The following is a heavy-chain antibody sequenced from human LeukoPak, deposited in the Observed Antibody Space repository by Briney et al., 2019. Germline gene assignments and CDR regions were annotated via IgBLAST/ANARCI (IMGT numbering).Heavy chain of an antibody. CDR1: VYTFTSYG. V-gene: IGHV1-18*01. J-gene: IGHJ6*02. D-gene: IGHD6-13*01. CDR2: ISAYNCNT. CDR3: ARDAPYSSSWYNYYYGMDV. Sequence: ASVTDSCKATVYTFTSYGMSWVRQAPGQGLEWMGWISAYNCNTNYAQKLQGRVTMTTDTSTSTAYMELRSLRSDDTNGYYCARDAPYSSSWYNYYYGMDVWGQGTTVTVSS.